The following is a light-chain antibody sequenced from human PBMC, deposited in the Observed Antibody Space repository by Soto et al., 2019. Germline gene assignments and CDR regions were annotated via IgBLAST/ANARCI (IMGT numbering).Light chain of an antibody. CDR2: GAS. V-gene: IGKV3-15*01. CDR3: QQYNTYSA. J-gene: IGKJ1*01. Sequence: EIVMTQSPATLSVSPGERATLSCRASQSVSTNLAWYQQRPGQAPRLLMYGASTRADGIPARFTGSGSGTVFTLTISSLQPDDFATYYCQQYNTYSAFGQGTKVDIK. CDR1: QSVSTN.